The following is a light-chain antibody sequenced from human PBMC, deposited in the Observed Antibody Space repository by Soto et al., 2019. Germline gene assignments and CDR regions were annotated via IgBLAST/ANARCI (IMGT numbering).Light chain of an antibody. CDR2: GAS. CDR3: QQSYSTPWT. V-gene: IGKV1-39*01. Sequence: DIQMTQSPSSLSAAVGDRVTITCRASQSISRYLNWYQQKPGKAPKLLIVGASSLQSGVPSRFSGSGSGTDSTLTISSLQPEDFATYYCQQSYSTPWTFGQGTRVEIK. CDR1: QSISRY. J-gene: IGKJ1*01.